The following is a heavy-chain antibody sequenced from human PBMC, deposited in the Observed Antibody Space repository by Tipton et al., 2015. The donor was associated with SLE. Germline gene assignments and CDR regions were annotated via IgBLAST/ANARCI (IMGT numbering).Heavy chain of an antibody. J-gene: IGHJ4*02. CDR2: IYYSGNT. V-gene: IGHV4-39*07. CDR3: ARASRGRVSTPGNLFRVGVRFDS. D-gene: IGHD2-15*01. CDR1: GDSISSSTYH. Sequence: TLSLTCIVSGDSISSSTYHWGWIRQPPGKGLEWIGSIYYSGNTFYNASLKSRVTISVDTSQNQFSLKLKSVTAADTAVYYCARASRGRVSTPGNLFRVGVRFDSWGQGTLATVSS.